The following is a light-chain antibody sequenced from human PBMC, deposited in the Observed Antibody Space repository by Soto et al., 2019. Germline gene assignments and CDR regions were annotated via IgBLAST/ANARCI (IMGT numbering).Light chain of an antibody. CDR3: QHYNNWPLP. CDR1: QSVSSF. J-gene: IGKJ4*01. CDR2: DAS. Sequence: IGMSQSPATLSLSPGERATLSCRASQSVSSFLAWSQQKRGQAPRLCTYDASKRATGIPARFSGSGSGTELTLSISSLQSEDFAVYYCQHYNNWPLPFGGGSKV. V-gene: IGKV3D-15*01.